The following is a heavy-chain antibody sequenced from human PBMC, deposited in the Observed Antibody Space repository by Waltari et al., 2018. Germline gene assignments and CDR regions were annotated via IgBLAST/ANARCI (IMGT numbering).Heavy chain of an antibody. V-gene: IGHV3-21*06. CDR1: GFSCIAYP. CDR2: IGSSSTYT. Sequence: EVQLVESGGGLVKPGGSLRLSCVASGFSCIAYPMNWVRHTPEKGLEWVSSIGSSSTYTYYADSVKGRFTISRDNAANSLHLEMNALRPEDTAVYYCASHLEDFYYYMDVWGKGTTVTVSS. CDR3: ASHLEDFYYYMDV. J-gene: IGHJ6*03.